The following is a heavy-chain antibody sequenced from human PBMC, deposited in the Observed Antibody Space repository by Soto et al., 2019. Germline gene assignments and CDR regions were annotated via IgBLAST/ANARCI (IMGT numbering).Heavy chain of an antibody. CDR2: ISAYNGNT. V-gene: IGHV1-18*01. Sequence: ASVKVSCKASGYTFTSYGISWVRQAPGQGLEWMGWISAYNGNTNYAQKLQGRVTMTTDTSTSTAYMELRSLRSDDTAVYYCARVGSGWWEDKLNWFDPWGQGTLVTVSS. CDR1: GYTFTSYG. CDR3: ARVGSGWWEDKLNWFDP. D-gene: IGHD6-19*01. J-gene: IGHJ5*02.